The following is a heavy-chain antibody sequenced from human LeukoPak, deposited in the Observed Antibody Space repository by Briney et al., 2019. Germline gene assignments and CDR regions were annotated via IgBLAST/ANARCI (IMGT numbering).Heavy chain of an antibody. CDR3: ARGPRIVGAMGAFDY. J-gene: IGHJ4*02. CDR2: ISAYNGNT. CDR1: GYTFTSYG. D-gene: IGHD1-26*01. Sequence: ASVKVSCKASGYTFTSYGISWVRQAPGQGLEWMGWISAYNGNTNYAQKLQGRVTMTTDTSTSTAYMELRSPRSDDTAVYYCARGPRIVGAMGAFDYWGQGTLVTVSS. V-gene: IGHV1-18*01.